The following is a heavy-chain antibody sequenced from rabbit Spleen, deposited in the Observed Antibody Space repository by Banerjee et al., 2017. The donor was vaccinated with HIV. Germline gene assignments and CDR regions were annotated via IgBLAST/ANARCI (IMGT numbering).Heavy chain of an antibody. D-gene: IGHD1-1*01. J-gene: IGHJ4*01. V-gene: IGHV1S45*01. CDR2: IYGGSSGST. CDR1: GFDLSSYYY. CDR3: ARVEYDDSDYWDL. Sequence: QEQLEESGGGLVKPEGSLTLTCKASGFDLSSYYYMCWVRQAPGKGLEWIACIYGGSSGSTYYASWAKGRFTISKTSTTVTLQMTSLTVADTATYFCARVEYDDSDYWDLWGPGTLVTVS.